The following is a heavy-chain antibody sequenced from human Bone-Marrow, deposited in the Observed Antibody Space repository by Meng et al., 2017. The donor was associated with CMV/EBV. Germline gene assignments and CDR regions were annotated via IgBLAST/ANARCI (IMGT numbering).Heavy chain of an antibody. V-gene: IGHV4-4*01. J-gene: IGHJ4*02. CDR2: TCQSGYT. Sequence: WIRVRQGTGMERDGIGETCQSGYTKYTPSRHSTVTISVDKTKNHFSLKVTSATAADTGVYFCARRPGWLSLDYWGQGSLVTVSS. CDR3: ARRPGWLSLDY. D-gene: IGHD2-15*01.